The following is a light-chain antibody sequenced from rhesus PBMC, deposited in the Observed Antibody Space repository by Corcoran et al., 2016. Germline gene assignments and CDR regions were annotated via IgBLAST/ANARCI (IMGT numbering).Light chain of an antibody. CDR1: QSICRN. V-gene: IGKV1-59*02. J-gene: IGKJ4*01. CDR2: AAS. Sequence: AIQMTQSPSSLSASVGDTVTITCRASQSICRNLAWYQQKHGKVPKLFIYAASTLHSEVPSRFSGSGSGTDFTLTISSLQPEDVATYFCQKCDSAPLTFGGGTKVEIK. CDR3: QKCDSAPLT.